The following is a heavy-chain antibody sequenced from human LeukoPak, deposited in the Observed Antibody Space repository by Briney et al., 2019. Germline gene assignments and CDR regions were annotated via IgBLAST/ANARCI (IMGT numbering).Heavy chain of an antibody. CDR3: ARPHDTGVGASGSGWSYFDF. Sequence: GESLKISCKGSGYRFTNYWIAWVRQMPGKGLEWMGIINPADGYTRYSPSFQGQVTISTDPSIFTAYLQWSSPRASDTAIYYCARPHDTGVGASGSGWSYFDFWGQGALITVSS. V-gene: IGHV5-51*01. D-gene: IGHD6-19*01. CDR1: GYRFTNYW. CDR2: INPADGYT. J-gene: IGHJ4*02.